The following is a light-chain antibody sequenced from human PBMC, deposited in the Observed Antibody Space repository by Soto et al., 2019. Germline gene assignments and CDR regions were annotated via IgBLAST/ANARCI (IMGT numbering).Light chain of an antibody. V-gene: IGKV3-20*01. CDR2: GAS. Sequence: EIVLTQSPGTLSLSPGERATLSCRASQSVSSSYLAWYQQKPGQAPRLLIYGASSKATGIPDRFSGSGSGTDFTLTISRLELADFEVYYCQEYGSSFSFGGRPKVEIK. J-gene: IGKJ4*01. CDR1: QSVSSSY. CDR3: QEYGSSFS.